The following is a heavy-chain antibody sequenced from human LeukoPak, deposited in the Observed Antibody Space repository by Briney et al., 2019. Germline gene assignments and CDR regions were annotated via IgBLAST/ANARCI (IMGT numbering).Heavy chain of an antibody. Sequence: ASVKVSCKASGYTFTNYGISWVRQAPGQGLEWMGWINAGNGNTKYSQKFQGRVTITRDTSASTAYMELSSLRSEDTAAYYCARLLGGWYLYYFDYWGQGTLVTVSS. J-gene: IGHJ4*02. CDR1: GYTFTNYG. CDR2: INAGNGNT. V-gene: IGHV1-3*01. D-gene: IGHD6-19*01. CDR3: ARLLGGWYLYYFDY.